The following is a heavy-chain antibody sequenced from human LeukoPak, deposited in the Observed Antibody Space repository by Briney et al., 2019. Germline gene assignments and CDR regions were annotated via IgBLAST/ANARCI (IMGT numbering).Heavy chain of an antibody. CDR2: IIPIFGTA. J-gene: IGHJ3*02. CDR3: ARVWIANWGTGGGAFDI. D-gene: IGHD7-27*01. CDR1: GGTFSTYA. Sequence: SVKPSCKPAGGTFSTYAISWVRQAAGHGLEWMGGIIPIFGTANYAPKFQGRVTITADESTSTAYMELSRLRSEDTAVYYCARVWIANWGTGGGAFDIWGQGTMVTVSS. V-gene: IGHV1-69*13.